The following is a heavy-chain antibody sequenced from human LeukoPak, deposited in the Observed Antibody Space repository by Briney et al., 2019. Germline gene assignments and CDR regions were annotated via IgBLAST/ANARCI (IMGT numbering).Heavy chain of an antibody. Sequence: ASVKVSCKASGYTFTSYYMHWVRQAPGQGLEWMGIINPSGGSTSYAQKFQGRVTMTRDTSTSTVYMELSSLRSEDTAVYYCARPGSWEPFGDGMDVWGQGTTVTVSS. CDR3: ARPGSWEPFGDGMDV. V-gene: IGHV1-46*01. D-gene: IGHD1-26*01. CDR1: GYTFTSYY. J-gene: IGHJ6*02. CDR2: INPSGGST.